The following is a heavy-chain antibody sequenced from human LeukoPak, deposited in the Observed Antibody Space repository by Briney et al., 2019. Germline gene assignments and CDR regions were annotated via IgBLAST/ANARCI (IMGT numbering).Heavy chain of an antibody. CDR1: GGSISSSSYY. CDR2: IYYSGST. Sequence: SETLSLTCTVSGGSISSSSYYWGWIRQPPGKGLEWIGSIYYSGSTYYNPSLKSRVTISVDTSKNQFSLKLSSVTAADTAVYYCARDTPYYDILTGYSYDAFDIWGQGTMVTVSS. D-gene: IGHD3-9*01. CDR3: ARDTPYYDILTGYSYDAFDI. V-gene: IGHV4-39*07. J-gene: IGHJ3*02.